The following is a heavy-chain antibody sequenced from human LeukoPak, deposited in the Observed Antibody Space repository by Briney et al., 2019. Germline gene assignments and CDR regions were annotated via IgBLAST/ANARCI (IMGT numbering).Heavy chain of an antibody. CDR1: GGSISSGDYY. Sequence: TTSETLSLTCTVSGGSISSGDYYWSWIRQPPGKGLEWIGYTYYSGSTYYNPSLKSRVTISVDTSKNQFSLKLSSVTAADTAVYYCASGIFGVAPSDYWGQGTLVTVSS. CDR2: TYYSGST. CDR3: ASGIFGVAPSDY. D-gene: IGHD3-3*01. V-gene: IGHV4-30-4*08. J-gene: IGHJ4*02.